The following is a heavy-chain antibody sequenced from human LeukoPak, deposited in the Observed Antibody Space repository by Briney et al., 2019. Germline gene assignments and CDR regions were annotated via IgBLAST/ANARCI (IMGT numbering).Heavy chain of an antibody. Sequence: SETLSLTCTVSGGSISSSIYYWGWIRQPPGKGLEWIGSIYYGGSTYYKPSLKSRVTISVDTSKNQFSLKLSSVTAADTAMYYCARVVDTAMLWGYWGQGTLVTVSS. D-gene: IGHD5-18*01. V-gene: IGHV4-39*07. CDR3: ARVVDTAMLWGY. CDR2: IYYGGST. CDR1: GGSISSSIYY. J-gene: IGHJ4*02.